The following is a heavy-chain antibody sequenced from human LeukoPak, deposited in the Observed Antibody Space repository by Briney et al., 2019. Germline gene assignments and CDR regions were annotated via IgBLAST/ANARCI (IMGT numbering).Heavy chain of an antibody. CDR1: GFTFSSYS. CDR2: ISSSSSYI. J-gene: IGHJ4*02. Sequence: GGSLRLSCAASGFTFSSYSMNWVRQAPGKGLEWVSSISSSSSYISYADSVKGRFNISRDNAKNSLYLQMNSLRAEDTAVYYCARADYDSSGFHDYWGQGTLVTVSS. V-gene: IGHV3-21*01. D-gene: IGHD3-22*01. CDR3: ARADYDSSGFHDY.